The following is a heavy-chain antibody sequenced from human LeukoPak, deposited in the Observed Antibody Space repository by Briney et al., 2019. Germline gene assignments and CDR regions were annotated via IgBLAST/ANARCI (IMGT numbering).Heavy chain of an antibody. CDR2: ISGSGGST. V-gene: IGHV3-23*01. J-gene: IGHJ4*02. D-gene: IGHD2-2*01. CDR3: AKSQADIVVVPAAM. Sequence: GGSLRLSCAASGFTFSSYAMSWVRQAPGKGLEWVSAISGSGGSTYYADSVKGRFTISRDNSKNTLYLQMNSLRAEDTAVYYCAKSQADIVVVPAAMGGQGTLVTVSS. CDR1: GFTFSSYA.